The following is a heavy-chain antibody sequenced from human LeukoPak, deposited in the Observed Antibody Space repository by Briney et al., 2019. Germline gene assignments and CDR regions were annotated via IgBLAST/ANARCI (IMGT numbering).Heavy chain of an antibody. CDR1: GGTFSSYA. CDR3: AFGYSSSWYEDY. D-gene: IGHD6-13*01. Sequence: SVKVSCKASGGTFSSYAISWVRQAPGQGLEWMGGIIPIFGTANYAQKFQGRVTITADESTSTAYMELSSLRSEDTAVHYCAFGYSSSWYEDYWGQGTLVTVSS. V-gene: IGHV1-69*01. J-gene: IGHJ4*02. CDR2: IIPIFGTA.